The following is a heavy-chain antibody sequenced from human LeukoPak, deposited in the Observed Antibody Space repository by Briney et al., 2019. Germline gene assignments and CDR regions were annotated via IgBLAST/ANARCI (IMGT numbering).Heavy chain of an antibody. J-gene: IGHJ5*02. D-gene: IGHD3-22*01. Sequence: PGGSLRLSCAASGFTVSSNYMSWVRQAPGKGLEWVSVIYSGGSTYYADSVKGRFTISRDNSKNTLYLQMNSLRAEDTAVYYCARDLGTRDYYDSSGSAWGQGTLVTVSS. CDR1: GFTVSSNY. CDR3: ARDLGTRDYYDSSGSA. CDR2: IYSGGST. V-gene: IGHV3-53*01.